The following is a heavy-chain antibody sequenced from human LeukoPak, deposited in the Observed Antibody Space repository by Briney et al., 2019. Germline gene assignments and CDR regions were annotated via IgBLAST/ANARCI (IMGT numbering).Heavy chain of an antibody. D-gene: IGHD5-12*01. Sequence: GRSLRLSCAASGFSFSDFGMHWVRQAPGKGLEWVAVITYDGGNKYYADSVKGRFTISRDNSKNTLYMQVNSLKSEDTAVYYCARIHSGYEPPKEYYGMDVWGKGTTVTVSS. V-gene: IGHV3-30*03. CDR3: ARIHSGYEPPKEYYGMDV. CDR2: ITYDGGNK. J-gene: IGHJ6*04. CDR1: GFSFSDFG.